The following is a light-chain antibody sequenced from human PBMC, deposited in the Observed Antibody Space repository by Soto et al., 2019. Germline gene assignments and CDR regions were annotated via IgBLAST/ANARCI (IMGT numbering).Light chain of an antibody. V-gene: IGKV1-33*01. CDR2: DAS. Sequence: DIQMTQSPSSLSASVGDRATIACQASQDISNYLNWYQQKPGKAPKLLIYDASNLETGVPSRFSGSGSGTDFTFTISSLQPEDIATYYCQQYDSFGQGTKLEIK. CDR3: QQYDS. J-gene: IGKJ2*01. CDR1: QDISNY.